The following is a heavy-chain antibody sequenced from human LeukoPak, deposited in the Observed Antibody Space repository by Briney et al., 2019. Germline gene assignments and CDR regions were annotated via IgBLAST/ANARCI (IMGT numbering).Heavy chain of an antibody. CDR3: ASGRQLGY. CDR1: GFTFSNYW. J-gene: IGHJ4*02. CDR2: IKQDGSEK. V-gene: IGHV3-7*01. Sequence: HPGGSLRLSCAASGFTFSNYWMSWVRQAPGKGLEWVANIKQDGSEKYYVDSVKGRFTISRDNDKNSLYLQMNSLRAEDAAVYYCASGRQLGYWGQGTQVTVSS. D-gene: IGHD6-13*01.